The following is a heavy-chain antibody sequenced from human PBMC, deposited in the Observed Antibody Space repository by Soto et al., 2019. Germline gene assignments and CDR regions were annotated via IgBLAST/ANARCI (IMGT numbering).Heavy chain of an antibody. CDR1: GGSISSGGYS. D-gene: IGHD2-2*01. V-gene: IGHV4-30-2*01. CDR2: IYHSGST. J-gene: IGHJ2*01. CDR3: VREHPMPGWYFDL. Sequence: QLQLQESGSGLVKPSQTLSLTCAVSGGSISSGGYSWSWIRQPPGKGLEWIGYIYHSGSTYYNPSLKSRVTISVDRSKNQFSLKLSSVTAADTAVYYCVREHPMPGWYFDLWGRGTLVTVSS.